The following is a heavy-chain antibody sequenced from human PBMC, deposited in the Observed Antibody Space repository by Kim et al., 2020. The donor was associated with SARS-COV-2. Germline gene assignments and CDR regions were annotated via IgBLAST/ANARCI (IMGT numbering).Heavy chain of an antibody. CDR3: AVYDSSGYKVDDTFDI. J-gene: IGHJ3*02. Sequence: ASVKVSCKASGYTFTGYYMHWVRQAPGQGLEWMGWINPNSGGTNYAQKFQGRVTMTRDTSISTAYMELSRLRSDDTAVYYCAVYDSSGYKVDDTFDIWGQGTMVTVSS. D-gene: IGHD3-22*01. CDR2: INPNSGGT. V-gene: IGHV1-2*02. CDR1: GYTFTGYY.